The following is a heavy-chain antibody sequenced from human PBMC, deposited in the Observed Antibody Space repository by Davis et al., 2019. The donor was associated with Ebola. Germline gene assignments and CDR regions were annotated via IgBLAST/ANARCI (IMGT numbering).Heavy chain of an antibody. CDR3: ARIGSSSWPTYYGMDV. V-gene: IGHV1-58*01. CDR1: GFTFTSSA. J-gene: IGHJ6*02. D-gene: IGHD6-13*01. CDR2: IVVGSGNT. Sequence: SVKVSCKASGFTFTSSAVQWVRQARGQRLEWIGWIVVGSGNTNYAQKFQERVTITRDMSTSTAYMELSSLRSEDTAVYYCARIGSSSWPTYYGMDVWGQGTTVTVSS.